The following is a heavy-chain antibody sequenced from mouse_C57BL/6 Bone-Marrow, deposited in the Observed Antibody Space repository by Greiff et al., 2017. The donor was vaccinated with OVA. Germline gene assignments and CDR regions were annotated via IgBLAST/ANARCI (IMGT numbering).Heavy chain of an antibody. CDR2: IDPSDSYT. Sequence: QVQLQQSGAELVKPGASVKLSCKASGYTFTSYWMQWVKQRPGQGLEWIGEIDPSDSYTNYNQKFKGKATLTVDTSSSTAYMQLSSLTSEDSAVYYCARWLSLFDYWGQGTTLTVSS. J-gene: IGHJ2*01. V-gene: IGHV1-50*01. CDR1: GYTFTSYW. CDR3: ARWLSLFDY.